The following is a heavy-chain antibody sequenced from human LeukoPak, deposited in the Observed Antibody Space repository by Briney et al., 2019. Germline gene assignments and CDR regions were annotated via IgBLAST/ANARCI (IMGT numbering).Heavy chain of an antibody. V-gene: IGHV4-38-2*01. CDR2: IYHSGST. D-gene: IGHD6-13*01. CDR3: ARQSVAAAGDFDY. CDR1: GYSISSGYY. J-gene: IGHJ4*02. Sequence: SETLSLTCAVSGYSISSGYYWGWIRQPPGKGLEWIGSIYHSGSTYYNPSLKSRVTISVDTSKNQFSLMLSSVTAADTAVYYCARQSVAAAGDFDYWGQGTLVTVSS.